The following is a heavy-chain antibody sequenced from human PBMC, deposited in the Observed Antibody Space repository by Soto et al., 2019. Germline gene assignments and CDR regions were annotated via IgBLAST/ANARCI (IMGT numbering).Heavy chain of an antibody. V-gene: IGHV3-30*18. J-gene: IGHJ6*02. CDR1: GFTFSSYG. CDR3: VKEPDV. CDR2: ISYDGSNK. Sequence: PGGSLRLSCAASGFTFSSYGMHWVRQAPGKGLEWVAVISYDGSNKYYADSVKGRLTISRDNSKNTVFLQMNSLSADDTGLYYCVKEPDVWGQGISVTVSS.